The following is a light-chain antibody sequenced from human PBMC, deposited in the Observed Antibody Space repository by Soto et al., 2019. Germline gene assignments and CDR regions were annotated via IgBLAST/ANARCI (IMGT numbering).Light chain of an antibody. CDR1: QSTSSY. V-gene: IGKV1-5*03. Sequence: EMQMTQSPSTLSASVGDRVTITCRASQSTSSYLAWYQQKPGKAPKLLIYQASSLENGVPSRFSGSGSGTEFSLTISSLQPDDFATYYCQQYSSHSTFGQGTKVDIK. CDR3: QQYSSHST. J-gene: IGKJ1*01. CDR2: QAS.